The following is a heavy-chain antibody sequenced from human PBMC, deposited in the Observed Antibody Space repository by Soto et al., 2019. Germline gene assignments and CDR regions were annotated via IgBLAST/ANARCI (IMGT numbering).Heavy chain of an antibody. CDR1: GGSVSSGAYY. D-gene: IGHD2-15*01. V-gene: IGHV4-31*03. J-gene: IGHJ3*01. Sequence: QVQLQESGPGLVKPSQTLSLTCTVSGGSVSSGAYYWSWIRQHPGKGLEWIGYISYIGSTYYNPYLTNRVTISVETTKTHFSLELTSVTAADTAVYSGASCEIRIRNAFDLWGQGTMVTVSS. CDR2: ISYIGST. CDR3: ASCEIRIRNAFDL.